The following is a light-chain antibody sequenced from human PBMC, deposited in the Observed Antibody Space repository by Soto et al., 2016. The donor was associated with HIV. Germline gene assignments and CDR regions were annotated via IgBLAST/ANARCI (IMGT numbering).Light chain of an antibody. CDR1: NIGSKS. CDR3: QVWDNSDHLWV. J-gene: IGLJ3*02. CDR2: DDS. V-gene: IGLV3-21*03. Sequence: SYVLTQPPSVSVAPGKTARITCGGNNIGSKSVHWYQQKPGQAPVLVLYDDSDRPSGIPERFSGSNSGNTATLTISRVEAGDEADYYCQVWDNSDHLWVFGGGTKLTVL.